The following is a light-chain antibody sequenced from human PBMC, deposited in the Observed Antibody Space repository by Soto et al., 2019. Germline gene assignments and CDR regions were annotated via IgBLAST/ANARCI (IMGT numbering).Light chain of an antibody. CDR3: QKYNGAPLT. J-gene: IGKJ4*01. CDR1: QGIGNY. CDR2: AAS. V-gene: IGKV1-27*01. Sequence: DIQMTQSPSSLSASVGDRVTITCRASQGIGNYLAWYQQKPGKVPKLLIYAASTLQSGVPSRFSGSVTGTDFTLTITSLQPEDVATYYCQKYNGAPLTFGGGTKVEIK.